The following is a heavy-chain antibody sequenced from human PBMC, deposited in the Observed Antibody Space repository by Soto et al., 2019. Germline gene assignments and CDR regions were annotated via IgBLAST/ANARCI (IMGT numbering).Heavy chain of an antibody. CDR1: GGTFSRHA. CDR2: IIPIFGTA. D-gene: IGHD6-19*01. CDR3: TRDSSGWSFYYYYYGMDV. J-gene: IGHJ6*02. Sequence: QVQLVQSGAEVRKPGSSVKVSCKASGGTFSRHAISWVRQAPGQGLEWMGGIIPIFGTANHAQKFQGRVTIIADESTSTVYMELSSLRSEDTAVYYCTRDSSGWSFYYYYYGMDVWGQGTTVTVSS. V-gene: IGHV1-69*01.